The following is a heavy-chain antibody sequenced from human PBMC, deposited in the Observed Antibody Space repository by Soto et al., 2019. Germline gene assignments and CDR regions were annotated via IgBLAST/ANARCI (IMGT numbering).Heavy chain of an antibody. V-gene: IGHV4-59*01. D-gene: IGHD3-3*01. CDR1: GGSISSYY. CDR2: IYYSGST. CDR3: ARSSDFWSGYYMNYFDY. J-gene: IGHJ4*02. Sequence: SETLSLTCTVSGGSISSYYWSWIRQPPGKGLEWIGYIYYSGSTNYNPSLKSRVTISVDTSKNQFALKLSSVTAADTAVYYCARSSDFWSGYYMNYFDYWGQGTLVTVHS.